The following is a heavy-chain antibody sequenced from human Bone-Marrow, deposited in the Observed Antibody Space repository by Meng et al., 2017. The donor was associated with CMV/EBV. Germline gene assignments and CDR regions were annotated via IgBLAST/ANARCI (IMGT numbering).Heavy chain of an antibody. CDR1: GFIFSSYW. Sequence: GGSLRLSCAASGFIFSSYWMSWVRQAPGKGLEWVANIKQDGSEKYYVDSVKGRFTISRDNAKNSLYLQMNSLRAEDTAVYYCARGFYGIPDDYWGQGTLVTVSS. V-gene: IGHV3-7*01. CDR3: ARGFYGIPDDY. CDR2: IKQDGSEK. D-gene: IGHD1-14*01. J-gene: IGHJ4*02.